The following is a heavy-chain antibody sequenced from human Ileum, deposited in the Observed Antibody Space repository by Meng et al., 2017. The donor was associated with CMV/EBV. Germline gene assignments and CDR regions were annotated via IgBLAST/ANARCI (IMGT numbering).Heavy chain of an antibody. J-gene: IGHJ4*02. CDR1: TSYY. CDR3: ARDPRPIIAAAGTRGFLLDY. CDR2: INPSGGST. D-gene: IGHD6-13*01. Sequence: TSYYMHWVRQAPGQGLEWMGIINPSGGSTSYAQKFQGRVTMTRDTSTSTVYMELSSLRSEDTAVYYCARDPRPIIAAAGTRGFLLDYWGQGTLVTVSS. V-gene: IGHV1-46*01.